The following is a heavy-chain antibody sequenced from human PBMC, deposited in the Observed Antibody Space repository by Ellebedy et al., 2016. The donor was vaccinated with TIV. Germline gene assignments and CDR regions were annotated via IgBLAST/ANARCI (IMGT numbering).Heavy chain of an antibody. Sequence: GESLKISXKASGYSFSMYWIGWVRQTPGKGLEWMAIIYPADSDVRYSPSFQGQVTVSVDKSISTAYLHWSSLKAADTGMYYCARRGYTGYAPGDSWGQGTLVTVSS. CDR3: ARRGYTGYAPGDS. CDR1: GYSFSMYW. V-gene: IGHV5-51*01. D-gene: IGHD5-12*01. J-gene: IGHJ5*01. CDR2: IYPADSDV.